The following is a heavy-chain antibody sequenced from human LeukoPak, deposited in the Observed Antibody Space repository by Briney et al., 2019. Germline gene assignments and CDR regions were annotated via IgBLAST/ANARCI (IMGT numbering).Heavy chain of an antibody. CDR2: IKSKTDGGTI. D-gene: IGHD1-26*01. CDR1: GFTFTNAW. V-gene: IGHV3-15*01. CDR3: TTLASGKYGIDV. J-gene: IGHJ6*02. Sequence: GGSLRLSCAASGFTFTNAWMTWVRQAPGKGLEWVGRIKSKTDGGTIDYAARVQGRFTISRDDSKTTVYLQMNSLKTEDTAMYYCTTLASGKYGIDVWGQGTTVTVSS.